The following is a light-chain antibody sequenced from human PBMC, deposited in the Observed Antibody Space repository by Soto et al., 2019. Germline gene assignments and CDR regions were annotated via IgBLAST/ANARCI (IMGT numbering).Light chain of an antibody. CDR3: QQNYSNLWT. J-gene: IGKJ1*01. V-gene: IGKV1-39*01. Sequence: QLTQSPSSLSASVGDTVPITCRASQTVSRYLNWYQQKSGTAPKLLIYAASTLHTGVPSRFSGRGSGTDFTLTINNLQREDFADYFCQQNYSNLWTFGQGTKVDIK. CDR1: QTVSRY. CDR2: AAS.